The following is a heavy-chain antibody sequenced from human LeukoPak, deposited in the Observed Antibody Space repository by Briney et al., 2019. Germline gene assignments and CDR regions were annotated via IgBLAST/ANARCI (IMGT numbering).Heavy chain of an antibody. D-gene: IGHD6-19*01. J-gene: IGHJ4*02. CDR2: VYYSGST. Sequence: SETLSLTCTVSGASISSYYWSWIRQPPGKGLEWIGYVYYSGSTNYNPSLKSRVTMSVDTSKNQFSLNLSSVTAADTAIYYCARDGRAGSLFAYWGQGTLVTVSS. V-gene: IGHV4-59*01. CDR1: GASISSYY. CDR3: ARDGRAGSLFAY.